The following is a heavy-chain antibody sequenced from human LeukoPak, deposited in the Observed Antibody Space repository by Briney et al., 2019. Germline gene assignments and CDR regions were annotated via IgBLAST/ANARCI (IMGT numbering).Heavy chain of an antibody. CDR3: ASQGIHYDSSGYYYLDAFDI. V-gene: IGHV4-4*07. CDR2: IYTSGST. J-gene: IGHJ3*02. Sequence: SETLSLTCTVSGGSISRYYWSWIRQPAGKGLEWIGRIYTSGSTNYNPSLKSRVTMSVDTSKNQFSLKLSSVTAADTAVYYCASQGIHYDSSGYYYLDAFDIWGQGTMVTVSS. CDR1: GGSISRYY. D-gene: IGHD3-22*01.